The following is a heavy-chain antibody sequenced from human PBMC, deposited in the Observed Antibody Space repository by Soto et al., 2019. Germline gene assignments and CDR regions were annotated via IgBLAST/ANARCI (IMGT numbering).Heavy chain of an antibody. V-gene: IGHV4-34*01. J-gene: IGHJ5*02. CDR1: GGSFSGYY. Sequence: SETLSLTCAVYGGSFSGYYLSWIRQPPGKGLEWIGEINHSGSTNYNPSLKSRVTISVDTSKNQFSLKLSSVTAADTAVYYCARVKYYYDSSGYYYVRRWFDPWGQGTMVTVSS. CDR2: INHSGST. CDR3: ARVKYYYDSSGYYYVRRWFDP. D-gene: IGHD3-22*01.